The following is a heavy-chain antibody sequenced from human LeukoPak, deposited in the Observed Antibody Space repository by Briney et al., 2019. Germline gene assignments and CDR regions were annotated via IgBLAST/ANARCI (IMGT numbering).Heavy chain of an antibody. CDR3: ARKRKYSDQGYYFDY. Sequence: PGGSLRLSCAASGFTFSSYWMSWVRQAPGKGLEWVANIRQDEGEKYYVDSVKGRFTISRDNAKNTLYLQMNSLRAEDTAVYYCARKRKYSDQGYYFDYWGPGTLVTVAS. CDR2: IRQDEGEK. D-gene: IGHD1-26*01. J-gene: IGHJ4*02. CDR1: GFTFSSYW. V-gene: IGHV3-7*01.